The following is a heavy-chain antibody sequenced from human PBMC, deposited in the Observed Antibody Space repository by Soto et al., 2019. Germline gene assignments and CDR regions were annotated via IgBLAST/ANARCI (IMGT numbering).Heavy chain of an antibody. D-gene: IGHD2-2*02. Sequence: QVQLVQAGAEVKKPGSSVKVSCKASGGTFSSYAISWVRQAPGQGLEWVGGIIPIFCTANYAQKFQGRVTITADESTSTAYMELSSMRSEDTAVYYCARDGRFGYCSSTSCYTKVGGDYYYGMDVWGQGTTVTVSS. J-gene: IGHJ6*02. CDR3: ARDGRFGYCSSTSCYTKVGGDYYYGMDV. CDR2: IIPIFCTA. V-gene: IGHV1-69*01. CDR1: GGTFSSYA.